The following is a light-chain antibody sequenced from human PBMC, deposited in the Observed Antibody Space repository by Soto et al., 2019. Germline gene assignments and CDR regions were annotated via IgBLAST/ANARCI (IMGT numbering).Light chain of an antibody. CDR1: QSLLHRNGYSS. CDR3: MQALQTPYS. V-gene: IGKV2-28*01. CDR2: LAS. Sequence: DIVMTQSPLSLPVSPGEPASISCRASQSLLHRNGYSSLDWYRQKPGQSPRLLIYLASTRAYGVPDKFSASGSGTVFTLKISRVEAEDVGSYYCMQALQTPYSFGQGTKLEI. J-gene: IGKJ2*01.